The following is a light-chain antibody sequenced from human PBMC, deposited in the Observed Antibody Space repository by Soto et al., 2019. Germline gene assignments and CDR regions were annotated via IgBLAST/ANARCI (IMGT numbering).Light chain of an antibody. CDR2: EVS. CDR1: SRDVGAYNY. V-gene: IGLV2-8*01. J-gene: IGLJ1*01. Sequence: QSVLTQPPSASGSPGQSVSISCTGTSRDVGAYNYVSWYQQLPGKAPKLIIYEVSKRPSGVPDHFSGSKSGNTASLTVSGLQAEDEADYYCTSYAGTYSFFYVFGTGTKVTVL. CDR3: TSYAGTYSFFYV.